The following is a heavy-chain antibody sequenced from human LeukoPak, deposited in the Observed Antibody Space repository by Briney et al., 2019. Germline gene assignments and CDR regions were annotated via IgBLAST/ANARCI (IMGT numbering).Heavy chain of an antibody. CDR2: IWYDGSNK. CDR1: GFTFSSYG. J-gene: IGHJ5*02. Sequence: GRSLRLSCAASGFTFSSYGMHWVRQAPGKGLEWVAVIWYDGSNKYYADSVKGRFTISRDNSKNTLYLQMNSLRAEDTAVYYCALGDTAMLSWGQGTLVTVSS. V-gene: IGHV3-33*01. D-gene: IGHD5-18*01. CDR3: ALGDTAMLS.